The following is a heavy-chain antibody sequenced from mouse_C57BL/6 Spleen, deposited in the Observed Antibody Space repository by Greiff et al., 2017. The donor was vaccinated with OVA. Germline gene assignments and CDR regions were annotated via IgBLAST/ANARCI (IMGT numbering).Heavy chain of an antibody. D-gene: IGHD3-2*02. Sequence: QVQLQQSGAELVRPGTSVKMSCKASGYTFTNYWIGWAKQRPGHGLEWIGDIYPGGGYTNYNEKFKGKATLTADKSSSTAYMQFSSLTSEDSAIYYCARGGAQVSYYCDYWGQGTTLTVSS. V-gene: IGHV1-63*01. CDR2: IYPGGGYT. J-gene: IGHJ2*01. CDR1: GYTFTNYW. CDR3: ARGGAQVSYYCDY.